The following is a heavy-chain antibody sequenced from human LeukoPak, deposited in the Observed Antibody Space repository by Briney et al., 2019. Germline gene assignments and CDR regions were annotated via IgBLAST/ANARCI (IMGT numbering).Heavy chain of an antibody. V-gene: IGHV1-2*02. CDR2: INPNSGAT. Sequence: ASVKVSCKASGYTFTGYYMHWVRQAPGQGLEWMGWINPNSGATNYAQKFQGRVTMTRDTSISTASMELSSLRSEDTAVYYCARGIQNDSSGYYYVGVDYWGQGTLVTVSS. D-gene: IGHD3-22*01. J-gene: IGHJ4*02. CDR1: GYTFTGYY. CDR3: ARGIQNDSSGYYYVGVDY.